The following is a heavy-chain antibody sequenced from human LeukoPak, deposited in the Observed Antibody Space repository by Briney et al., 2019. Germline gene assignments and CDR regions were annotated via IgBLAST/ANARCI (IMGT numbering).Heavy chain of an antibody. V-gene: IGHV3-11*01. CDR2: MSSRGGAI. CDR3: ARDRPEDYTASMTYPDF. D-gene: IGHD3-3*01. Sequence: GGSLRLSCEASGFTFSDYFMSWVRHVPGKGLEWVAYMSSRGGAIYYAPSVKGRFTISRDNANNLLFLQMNNLRGEDTALYYCARDRPEDYTASMTYPDFWGQGALVTVSS. J-gene: IGHJ1*01. CDR1: GFTFSDYF.